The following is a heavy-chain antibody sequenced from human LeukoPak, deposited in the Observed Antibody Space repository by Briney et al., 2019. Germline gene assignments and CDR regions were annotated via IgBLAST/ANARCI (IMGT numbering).Heavy chain of an antibody. V-gene: IGHV3-9*01. D-gene: IGHD3-10*01. CDR1: GFTFDDYA. Sequence: GRSLRLSCAASGFTFDDYAMHWVRQAPGKGLEWVSGISWNSGSIGYADSVKGRFTISRDNAKNSLYLQMNSLRAEDTALYYCAKGMVRGQLDYWGQGTLVTVSS. CDR2: ISWNSGSI. CDR3: AKGMVRGQLDY. J-gene: IGHJ4*02.